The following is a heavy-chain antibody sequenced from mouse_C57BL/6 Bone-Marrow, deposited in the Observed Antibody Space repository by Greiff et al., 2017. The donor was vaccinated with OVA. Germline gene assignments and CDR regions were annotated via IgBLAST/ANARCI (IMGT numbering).Heavy chain of an antibody. V-gene: IGHV1-62-2*01. D-gene: IGHD1-1*01. J-gene: IGHJ1*03. CDR1: GYTFTEYT. CDR2: FYPGSGSI. Sequence: VQLQQSGAELVKPGASVKLSCKASGYTFTEYTIHWVKQRSGQGLEWIGWFYPGSGSIKYNEKFKDKATLTADKSSSPVYMELSRLTSEDSAIYFCARHGFITTVVATKYWYFDVWGTGTTVTVSS. CDR3: ARHGFITTVVATKYWYFDV.